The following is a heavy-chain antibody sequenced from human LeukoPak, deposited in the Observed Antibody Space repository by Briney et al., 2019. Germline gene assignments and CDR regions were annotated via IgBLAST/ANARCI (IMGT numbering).Heavy chain of an antibody. Sequence: SQTLSLTCTVAGGSISTGDYYWSWIRQPPGKGLEWIGYIYYRGTTYYNPSLKGRISFSMQTSKNQFSLNLRSVTAADTAVYYCARDPVYGSGTFWGQGTLVTVSS. D-gene: IGHD3-10*01. J-gene: IGHJ4*02. CDR1: GGSISTGDYY. CDR2: IYYRGTT. V-gene: IGHV4-30-4*01. CDR3: ARDPVYGSGTF.